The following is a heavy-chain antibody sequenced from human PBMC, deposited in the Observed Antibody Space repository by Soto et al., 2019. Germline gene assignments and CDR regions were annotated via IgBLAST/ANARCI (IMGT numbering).Heavy chain of an antibody. CDR2: ITAGGTGT. CDR3: ANIGLTTGSPLQ. CDR1: GSTFSSYD. J-gene: IGHJ4*02. V-gene: IGHV3-23*01. D-gene: IGHD1-1*01. Sequence: PGGSLRLSCAASGSTFSSYDMTWVRQAPGKGLEWVSRITAGGTGTYYADSVKGRFTISRDNSKNTLFLQVNSLRADDTAIYYCANIGLTTGSPLQWGQGTLVTVSS.